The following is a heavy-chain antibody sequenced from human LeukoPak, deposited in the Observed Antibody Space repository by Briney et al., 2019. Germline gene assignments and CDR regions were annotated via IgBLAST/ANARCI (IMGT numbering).Heavy chain of an antibody. CDR2: ISAYNGNT. D-gene: IGHD1-7*01. Sequence: GASVKVSCKASGYTFTSYYMHWVRQAPGQGLEWMGWISAYNGNTNYAQKLQGRVTMTTDTSTSTAYMELRSLRSDDTAVYYCARCGAGTTAYYYYYMDVWGKGTTVTVSS. CDR3: ARCGAGTTAYYYYYMDV. V-gene: IGHV1-18*04. J-gene: IGHJ6*03. CDR1: GYTFTSYY.